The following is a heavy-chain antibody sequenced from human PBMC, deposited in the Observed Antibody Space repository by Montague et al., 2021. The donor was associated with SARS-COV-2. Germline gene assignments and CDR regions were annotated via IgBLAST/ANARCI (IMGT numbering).Heavy chain of an antibody. Sequence: TLSLTCTVSGGSISSGSYYWSWIRQPAGKGLEWIGRIYTSGSTNYNPSLKSRVTISVDTSKNQFSLKLSSVTAADTAVYYCAREEGVALVIAAAGPRVYYGRAVGAKGTRAPCP. CDR2: IYTSGST. CDR1: GGSISSGSYY. CDR3: AREEGVALVIAAAGPRVYYGRAV. J-gene: IGHJ6*02. V-gene: IGHV4-61*02. D-gene: IGHD6-25*01.